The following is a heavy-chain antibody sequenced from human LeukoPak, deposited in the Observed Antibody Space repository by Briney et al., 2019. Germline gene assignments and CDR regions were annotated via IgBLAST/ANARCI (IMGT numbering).Heavy chain of an antibody. CDR3: ARVVSYYGSSYRLLDL. J-gene: IGHJ2*01. D-gene: IGHD3-10*01. V-gene: IGHV3-33*08. CDR1: GFTFSTYG. Sequence: GRSLRLSCAASGFTFSTYGMHWVRQAPGKGLEWVALIWFDGSNKHYADSVKGRFTISRDNSKNTMYLQMDSLRAEDTAVYYCARVVSYYGSSYRLLDLWGRGTLVTVSS. CDR2: IWFDGSNK.